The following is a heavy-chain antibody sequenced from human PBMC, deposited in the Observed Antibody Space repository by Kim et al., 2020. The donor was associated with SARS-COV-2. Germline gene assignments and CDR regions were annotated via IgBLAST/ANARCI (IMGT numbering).Heavy chain of an antibody. D-gene: IGHD3-22*01. CDR2: IHYSGST. Sequence: SETLSLSCTVSGGSISSHYWSWIRQPPGKGLEWIGYIHYSGSTNYNPSLKSRVTISVDTSKNQFSLKLSSVTAADTAVYYCARQSLSSGYYYAYDYWGQG. J-gene: IGHJ4*02. V-gene: IGHV4-59*08. CDR1: GGSISSHY. CDR3: ARQSLSSGYYYAYDY.